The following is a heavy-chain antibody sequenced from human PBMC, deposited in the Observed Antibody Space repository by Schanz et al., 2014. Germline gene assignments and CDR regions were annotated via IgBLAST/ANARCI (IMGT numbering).Heavy chain of an antibody. CDR2: IKSKSDGGTT. Sequence: EAHLVESGGGLVKPGGSLTLSCAASRFTVTNAWMSWVRQAPGKGLEWVGRIKSKSDGGTTDYAAPVKDRFTISRDNAKNTLDLQMNTLRAEDTAVYYCARKMKLGVYGGKGHDSLDIWGKGTTVIVSS. D-gene: IGHD4-17*01. CDR1: RFTVTNAW. V-gene: IGHV3-15*05. J-gene: IGHJ6*04. CDR3: ARKMKLGVYGGKGHDSLDI.